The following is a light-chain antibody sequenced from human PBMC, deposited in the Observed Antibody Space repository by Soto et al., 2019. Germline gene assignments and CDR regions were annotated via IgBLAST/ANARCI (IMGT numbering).Light chain of an antibody. CDR2: ATT. CDR3: CSHVNDFTHWI. Sequence: QSALTQPASVSGSPGQSITISCTGGSGDIGSHNLVSWNQQYLGKAPKVIIYATTKRPSGVSDRFSGSKSGSVASLTISGLQADDEANYYCCSHVNDFTHWIFGGGTKLTVL. CDR1: SGDIGSHNL. V-gene: IGLV2-23*01. J-gene: IGLJ3*02.